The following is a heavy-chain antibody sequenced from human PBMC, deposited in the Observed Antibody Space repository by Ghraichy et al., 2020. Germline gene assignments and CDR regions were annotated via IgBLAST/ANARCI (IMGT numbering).Heavy chain of an antibody. CDR1: GDTFSNYA. Sequence: SVKVSCKASGDTFSNYAINWVRQAPGQGLEWMGGIIPMFGTTHYAQKFQGRVTITADASMSTAYMELSRLRSEDTAVYYCARVWAQEYNLNGGNWFDPWGQGTLVTVSS. CDR3: ARVWAQEYNLNGGNWFDP. V-gene: IGHV1-69*13. J-gene: IGHJ5*02. CDR2: IIPMFGTT. D-gene: IGHD1-20*01.